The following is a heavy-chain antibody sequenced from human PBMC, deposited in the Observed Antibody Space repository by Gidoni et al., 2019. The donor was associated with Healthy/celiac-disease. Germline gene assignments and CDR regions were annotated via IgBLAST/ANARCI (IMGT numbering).Heavy chain of an antibody. V-gene: IGHV4-39*01. D-gene: IGHD5-18*01. CDR2: IYYSGST. J-gene: IGHJ5*02. CDR1: GGSISSSSYY. Sequence: QLQLQESGPGLVKPSETLSLTCTVSGGSISSSSYYWGWIRQPPGKGLEWIGSIYYSGSTYYNPSLKSRVTISVDTSKNQFSLKLSSVTAADTAVYYCARRSEDRIQLWFGWFDPWGQGTLVTVSS. CDR3: ARRSEDRIQLWFGWFDP.